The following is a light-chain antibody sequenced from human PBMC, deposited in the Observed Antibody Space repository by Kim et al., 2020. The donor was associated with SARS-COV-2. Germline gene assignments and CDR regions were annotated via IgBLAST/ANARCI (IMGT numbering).Light chain of an antibody. CDR2: AAS. CDR3: QASYSTPYT. J-gene: IGKJ2*01. V-gene: IGKV1-39*01. Sequence: IQMTQSPSSLSASVGDRVTITCRASQNINYYLNWYQQKPGKAPKVLINAASRLQSGVPSRFSGTGAGTDFTLTINSLQPEDFGTYHCQASYSTPYTFGQGTKLEI. CDR1: QNINYY.